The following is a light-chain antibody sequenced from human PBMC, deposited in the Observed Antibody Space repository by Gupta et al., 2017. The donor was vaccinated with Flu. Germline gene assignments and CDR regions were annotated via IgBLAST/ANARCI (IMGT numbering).Light chain of an antibody. CDR3: QQLDNRPPLT. J-gene: IGKJ4*01. V-gene: IGKV3-15*01. CDR2: GGS. Sequence: EIVLTQSPATLSVSPGERVTLSCRASKDIISSLAWYQQKAGQAPRLLIFGGSTRATGVPARFSGSGYETDFTLTISSLQSEDFAVYYCQQLDNRPPLTFGGGTKVEIK. CDR1: KDIISS.